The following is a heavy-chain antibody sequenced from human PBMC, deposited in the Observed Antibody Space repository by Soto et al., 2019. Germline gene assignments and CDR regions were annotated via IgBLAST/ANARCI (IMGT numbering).Heavy chain of an antibody. Sequence: SXRLSFSASGCTFRSYGMHLFRQAPGKGLEWVAVISYDGSNKYYADSVKGRFTISRDNSKNTLYLQMNSLRAEDTAVYYCAKDKSAPHARFGWFDPWGQGTLVTVSS. CDR3: AKDKSAPHARFGWFDP. D-gene: IGHD3-10*01. J-gene: IGHJ5*02. V-gene: IGHV3-30*18. CDR2: ISYDGSNK. CDR1: GCTFRSYG.